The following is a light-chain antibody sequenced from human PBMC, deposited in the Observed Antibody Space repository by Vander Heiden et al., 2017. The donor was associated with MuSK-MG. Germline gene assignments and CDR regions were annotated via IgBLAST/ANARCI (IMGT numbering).Light chain of an antibody. CDR3: QQSYSTPPG. Sequence: DIQMTQSPSSLSASVGDRVTITCRASQSINTYLNWYQQKPRKAPKLLIYTASSLQSGVPSRFSSSGSGTDFTLTISSLQPEDFATYYCQQSYSTPPGFVGGTKVEIK. CDR2: TAS. CDR1: QSINTY. V-gene: IGKV1-39*01. J-gene: IGKJ4*02.